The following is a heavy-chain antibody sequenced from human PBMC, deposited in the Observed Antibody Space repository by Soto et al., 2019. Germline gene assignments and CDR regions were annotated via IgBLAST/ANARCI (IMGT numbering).Heavy chain of an antibody. Sequence: QLQLQESGSGLVKPSQTLSLTCAVSGGSISSGGYSWSWIRQPPGKGLEWSGYIYHSGSTYYNPSRKSRVTLSVVRSKNQFSVKLSSVAAADKAVYYCARVMITFGGVIVFDYGGQGTLVTVSS. J-gene: IGHJ4*02. V-gene: IGHV4-30-2*01. D-gene: IGHD3-16*02. CDR2: IYHSGST. CDR3: ARVMITFGGVIVFDY. CDR1: GGSISSGGYS.